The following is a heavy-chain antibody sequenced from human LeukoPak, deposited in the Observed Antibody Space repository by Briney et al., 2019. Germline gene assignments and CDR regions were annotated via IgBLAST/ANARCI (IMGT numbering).Heavy chain of an antibody. CDR2: IYYSGST. J-gene: IGHJ4*02. Sequence: PSETLSLTCTVSGGSISSYFWSWIRQPPGKGLEWIGYIYYSGSTNYNPSLKSRVTISVDTSKNQFSLKLSSVTAADTAVYYCARHAPSEGLRYFDWFRETCFDYWGQGTLVTVSS. V-gene: IGHV4-59*08. CDR3: ARHAPSEGLRYFDWFRETCFDY. D-gene: IGHD3-9*01. CDR1: GGSISSYF.